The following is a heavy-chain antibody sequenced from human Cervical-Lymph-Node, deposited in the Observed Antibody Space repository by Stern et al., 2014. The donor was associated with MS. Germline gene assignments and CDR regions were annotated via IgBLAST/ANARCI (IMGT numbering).Heavy chain of an antibody. CDR1: GFTFSDYN. D-gene: IGHD2-21*01. J-gene: IGHJ4*02. Sequence: EVQLVESGGGLVQPGRSLRLSCAASGFTFSDYNMNWVRQAPGKGLEWVAYISSSSSVTSYPDSVKCRFTISRDNARNSLYLQMNSLRAEDTAVYYCARAGYSDFDYWGQGSLVTVSS. CDR3: ARAGYSDFDY. CDR2: ISSSSSVT. V-gene: IGHV3-48*04.